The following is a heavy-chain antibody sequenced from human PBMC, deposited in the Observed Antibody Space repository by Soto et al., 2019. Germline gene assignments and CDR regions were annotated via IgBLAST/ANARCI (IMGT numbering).Heavy chain of an antibody. Sequence: SVKVSCKASGGTFRSYSISRVRQAPGQGLEWMGGIIPIFDITNYAQKFQGRVTITADESTSTAYMELSSLGSDDTAVYYCARPDEGGYSSNHHYYYALDVWGQGTTVTVSS. CDR2: IIPIFDIT. CDR3: ARPDEGGYSSNHHYYYALDV. CDR1: GGTFRSYS. D-gene: IGHD3-22*01. J-gene: IGHJ6*02. V-gene: IGHV1-69*13.